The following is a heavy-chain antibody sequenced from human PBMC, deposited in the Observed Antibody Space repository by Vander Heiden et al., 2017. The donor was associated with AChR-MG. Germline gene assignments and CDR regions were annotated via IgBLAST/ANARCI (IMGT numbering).Heavy chain of an antibody. V-gene: IGHV4-34*01. Sequence: QVQLQQWGAGLLKPSETLSLTCAVYGGSFSGYYWSWIRQPPGKGLEWIGEINQSGSTNYNPSLKSRVTISVDTSKNQFSLKLSSVTAADTAVYYCATHQYYYDSSGFGGIDYWGQGTLVTVSS. J-gene: IGHJ4*02. CDR2: INQSGST. D-gene: IGHD3-22*01. CDR1: GGSFSGYY. CDR3: ATHQYYYDSSGFGGIDY.